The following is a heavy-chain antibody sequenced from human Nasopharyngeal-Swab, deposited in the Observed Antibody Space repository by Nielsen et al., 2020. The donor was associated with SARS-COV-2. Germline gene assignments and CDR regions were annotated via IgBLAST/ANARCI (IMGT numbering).Heavy chain of an antibody. J-gene: IGHJ4*02. CDR2: IYYSGST. CDR3: ARDYKQWLVFDY. V-gene: IGHV4-34*01. CDR1: VGSFSGYY. D-gene: IGHD6-19*01. Sequence: SETLSLTCAVYVGSFSGYYWTWIRQPPGKGLEWIGSIYYSGSTYYNPSLKSRVTISVDTSKNQFSLKLSSVTAADTAVYYCARDYKQWLVFDYWGQGTLVTVSS.